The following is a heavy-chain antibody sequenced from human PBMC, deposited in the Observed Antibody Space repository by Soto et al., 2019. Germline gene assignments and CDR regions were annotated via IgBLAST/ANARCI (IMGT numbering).Heavy chain of an antibody. CDR1: NSSLGAFH. V-gene: IGHV4-34*02. CDR3: ARSPLSYDYVRQTWREVGDSFDV. CDR2: LIHGGST. J-gene: IGHJ3*01. Sequence: QVHLEQWGAGLLKPSETLSLTCAIYNSSLGAFHWTWIRQPPGKGLEWIGELIHGGSTNYNPSLKSRVTFSQDTSKSQFSLHVMSVTAADTAVYYCARSPLSYDYVRQTWREVGDSFDVWGRGTSVTVSS. D-gene: IGHD3-10*02.